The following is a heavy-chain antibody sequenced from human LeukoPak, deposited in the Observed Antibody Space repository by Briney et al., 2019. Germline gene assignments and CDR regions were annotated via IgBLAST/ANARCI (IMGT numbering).Heavy chain of an antibody. J-gene: IGHJ4*02. Sequence: SETLSLTYTVSGGSISSHYWSWIRQPPGKGLEWIGYIYYSGSTNYNPSLKSRVTISVDTSKNQFSLKLSSVTAADTAVYYCARHIAAAGSDYWGQGTLVTVSS. CDR2: IYYSGST. CDR1: GGSISSHY. D-gene: IGHD6-13*01. V-gene: IGHV4-59*11. CDR3: ARHIAAAGSDY.